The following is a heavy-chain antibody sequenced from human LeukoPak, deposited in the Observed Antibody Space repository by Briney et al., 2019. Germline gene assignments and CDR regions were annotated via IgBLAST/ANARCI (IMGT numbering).Heavy chain of an antibody. CDR2: IYYRGNT. Sequence: PSQTLSLTCTVSGGSIRNDDYYWSWIRQSPGKGLEWMGYIYYRGNTYYNPSLKSRLTISVDTSKSQFSLKLSSVTAADTAVYFCARFWSGYPQNWLDPWGQGTLGTVSS. D-gene: IGHD3-3*01. CDR1: GGSIRNDDYY. V-gene: IGHV4-30-4*01. J-gene: IGHJ5*02. CDR3: ARFWSGYPQNWLDP.